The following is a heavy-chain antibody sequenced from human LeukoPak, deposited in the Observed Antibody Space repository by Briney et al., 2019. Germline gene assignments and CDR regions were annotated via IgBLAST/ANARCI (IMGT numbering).Heavy chain of an antibody. V-gene: IGHV1-2*02. CDR1: GYTFTGYY. Sequence: ASVKVSCKASGYTFTGYYMHWVRQAPGQGLEWMGLINPNSGGTNYAQKFQGRVTMTRDTSISTAYMELSSLRSEDTAVYYCAIQSRDGYKWTAYYYYYYMDVWGKGTTVTISS. CDR2: INPNSGGT. J-gene: IGHJ6*03. D-gene: IGHD5-24*01. CDR3: AIQSRDGYKWTAYYYYYYMDV.